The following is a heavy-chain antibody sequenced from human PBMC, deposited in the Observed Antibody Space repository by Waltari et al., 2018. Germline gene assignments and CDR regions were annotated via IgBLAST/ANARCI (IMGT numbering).Heavy chain of an antibody. Sequence: QVQLVQSGAEVTKPGSSVKVSCQASGCTFSSYAISWVRQAPGQGLEWMGGIIPIFGTANYAQKFQGRVTITADESTSTAYMELSSLRSEDTAVYYCARDRLEVTTYNWFDPWGQGTLVTVSS. CDR1: GCTFSSYA. J-gene: IGHJ5*02. CDR3: ARDRLEVTTYNWFDP. V-gene: IGHV1-69*01. CDR2: IIPIFGTA. D-gene: IGHD2-21*02.